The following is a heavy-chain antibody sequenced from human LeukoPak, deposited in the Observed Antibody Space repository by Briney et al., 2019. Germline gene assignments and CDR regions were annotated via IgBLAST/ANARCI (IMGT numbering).Heavy chain of an antibody. J-gene: IGHJ4*02. CDR2: INAGNGNT. Sequence: ASVKVSCTASGYTFTSYAMHWVRQAPGQRLEWMGWINAGNGNTKYSQKFQGRVTITRDTSASTAYMELSSLRSEDTAVYYCARDLIPGVVTAYYFDYWGQGTLVTVSS. D-gene: IGHD4-23*01. CDR3: ARDLIPGVVTAYYFDY. CDR1: GYTFTSYA. V-gene: IGHV1-3*01.